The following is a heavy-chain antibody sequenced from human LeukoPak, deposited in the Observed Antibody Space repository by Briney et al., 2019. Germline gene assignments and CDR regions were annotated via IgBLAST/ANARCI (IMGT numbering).Heavy chain of an antibody. CDR1: GFTFSSYV. V-gene: IGHV3-30-3*01. CDR3: AREIAAAGSRYEGPVDY. D-gene: IGHD6-13*01. J-gene: IGHJ4*02. CDR2: ISYDGSNK. Sequence: PGGSLGLSCAASGFTFSSYVMHWVRQAPGKGLEWVAVISYDGSNKYYADSVKGRFTISRDNSKNTLYLQMNRLRAEDTAVYYCAREIAAAGSRYEGPVDYWGQGTLVTVSS.